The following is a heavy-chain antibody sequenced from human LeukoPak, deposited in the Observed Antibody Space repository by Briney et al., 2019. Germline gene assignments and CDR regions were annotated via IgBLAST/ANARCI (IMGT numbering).Heavy chain of an antibody. CDR1: GYTFTSYD. D-gene: IGHD3-22*01. CDR3: ARDTYYYDSSGYYFFDY. Sequence: ASVKVSCKASGYTFTSYDINWVRQATGQGLERMGWMNPNSGNTGYAQKFQGRVTMTRNTSISTAYMELSSLRSEDTAVYYCARDTYYYDSSGYYFFDYWGQGTLVTVSS. V-gene: IGHV1-8*01. CDR2: MNPNSGNT. J-gene: IGHJ4*02.